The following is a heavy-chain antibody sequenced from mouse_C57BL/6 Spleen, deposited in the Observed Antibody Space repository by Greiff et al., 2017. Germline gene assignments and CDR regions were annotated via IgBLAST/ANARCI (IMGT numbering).Heavy chain of an antibody. CDR2: IYPGSGNT. CDR3: ARRDDGYLAWFAY. V-gene: IGHV1-76*01. CDR1: GYTFTDYY. D-gene: IGHD2-3*01. J-gene: IGHJ3*01. Sequence: VQLQQSGAELVRPGASVKLSCKASGYTFTDYYINCVKQRPGQGLEWIARIYPGSGNTYYNEKFKGKATLTAEKSSSTAYMQLSSLTSEDSAVYFCARRDDGYLAWFAYWGQGTLVTVSA.